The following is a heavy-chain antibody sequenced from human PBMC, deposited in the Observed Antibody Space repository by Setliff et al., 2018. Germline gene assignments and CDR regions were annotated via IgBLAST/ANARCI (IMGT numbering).Heavy chain of an antibody. D-gene: IGHD2-2*02. CDR3: ARGVVVPAAIGRGFDP. J-gene: IGHJ5*02. V-gene: IGHV1-69*10. Sequence: VKVSCKASGGTFSSYAISWVRQAPGQGPEWMGGIIPILGIANYAQKFQGRVTITADKSTSTAYMELSSLRSEDTAVYYCARGVVVPAAIGRGFDPWGQGTLVTVSS. CDR1: GGTFSSYA. CDR2: IIPILGIA.